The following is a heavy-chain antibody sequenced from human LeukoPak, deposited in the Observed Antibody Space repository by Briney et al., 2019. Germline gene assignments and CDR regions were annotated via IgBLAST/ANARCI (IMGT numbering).Heavy chain of an antibody. CDR2: IYTSGST. D-gene: IGHD3-3*01. Sequence: PSQTLSLTCTVSGGSISSGSYYWSWIRQPAGKGLEWIGRIYTSGSTNYNPSLKSRVTMSVDTSKNQFSLKLSSVTAADTAVYYCARASTDFWSGSYYYYMDVWGKGTTVTVSS. CDR3: ARASTDFWSGSYYYYMDV. CDR1: GGSISSGSYY. J-gene: IGHJ6*03. V-gene: IGHV4-61*02.